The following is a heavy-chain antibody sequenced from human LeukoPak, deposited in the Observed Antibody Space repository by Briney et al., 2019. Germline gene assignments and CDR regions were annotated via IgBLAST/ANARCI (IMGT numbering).Heavy chain of an antibody. CDR1: GGTFSSYA. Sequence: ASVRVSCKASGGTFSSYAISWVRQAPGQGLEWMGGIIPIFGTANYAQKFQGRVTITADESTSTAYMELSSLRSEDTAVYYCARGVVPYYYGMDVWGQGTTVTVSS. D-gene: IGHD2-2*01. CDR2: IIPIFGTA. CDR3: ARGVVPYYYGMDV. V-gene: IGHV1-69*13. J-gene: IGHJ6*02.